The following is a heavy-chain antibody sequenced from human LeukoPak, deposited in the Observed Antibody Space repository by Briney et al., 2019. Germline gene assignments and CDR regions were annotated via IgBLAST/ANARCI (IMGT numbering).Heavy chain of an antibody. D-gene: IGHD3-3*01. V-gene: IGHV3-15*01. J-gene: IGHJ4*02. CDR3: ARGFHYDFWSGSYYFDY. CDR1: GFTFSNAW. CDR2: IKSKTDGGTT. Sequence: GGSLRLSCAASGFTFSNAWMSWVRQAPGKGLEWVGRIKSKTDGGTTDYAAPVKGRFTISRDDSKNSLYLQMNSLKTEDTAVYYCARGFHYDFWSGSYYFDYWGQGTLVTVSS.